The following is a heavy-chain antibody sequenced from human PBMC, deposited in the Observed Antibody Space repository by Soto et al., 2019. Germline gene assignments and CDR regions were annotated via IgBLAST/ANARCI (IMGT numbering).Heavy chain of an antibody. Sequence: QVQLQESGPGLVKPSQTLSLTCTVSGGSISSGGYYWSWIRQHPGKGLEWIGYIYYSGSTYYNPSRKSRVSLSVYTSKNHFSLKLSSVTAADTAVYYCARVRDYDILTGYRALDAFDIWGQGKMVTVSS. D-gene: IGHD3-9*01. CDR3: ARVRDYDILTGYRALDAFDI. J-gene: IGHJ3*02. CDR2: IYYSGST. V-gene: IGHV4-31*03. CDR1: GGSISSGGYY.